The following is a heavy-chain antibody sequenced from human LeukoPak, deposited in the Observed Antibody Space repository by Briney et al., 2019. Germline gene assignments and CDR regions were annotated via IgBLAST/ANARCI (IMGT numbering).Heavy chain of an antibody. CDR1: GFTFSSYG. Sequence: GGSLRLSCAASGFTFSSYGMHWVRQAPDKGLEWVAFIRYEGSNKYYADSVKGRFTISRDNSKNTLYLQMNSLRAEDTAVYYCARRPPSYSDNSGTYYLGGFDYWGQGTLVTVSS. CDR3: ARRPPSYSDNSGTYYLGGFDY. D-gene: IGHD3-10*01. J-gene: IGHJ4*02. CDR2: IRYEGSNK. V-gene: IGHV3-30*02.